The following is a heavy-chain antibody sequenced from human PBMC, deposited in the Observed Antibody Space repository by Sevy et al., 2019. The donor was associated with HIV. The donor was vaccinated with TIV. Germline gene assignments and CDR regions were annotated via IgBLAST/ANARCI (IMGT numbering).Heavy chain of an antibody. Sequence: GGSLRLSCAASGFTFDDYAMHWVRQAPGKGLEWVSGISWNSGSIGYADSVKGRFTISRDNAKNSLYLQMNSLRAEDTALYYCARYDFWSGTGAFDTWGQGTMVTVSS. CDR1: GFTFDDYA. CDR2: ISWNSGSI. CDR3: ARYDFWSGTGAFDT. J-gene: IGHJ3*02. D-gene: IGHD3-3*01. V-gene: IGHV3-9*01.